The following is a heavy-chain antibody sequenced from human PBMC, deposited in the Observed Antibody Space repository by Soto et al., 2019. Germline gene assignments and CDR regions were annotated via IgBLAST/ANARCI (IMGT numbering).Heavy chain of an antibody. CDR1: GFTFSSYW. J-gene: IGHJ3*02. Sequence: GGSLRLSCAASGFTFSSYWMSWVRQAPGKGLEWVANIKQDGSEKYYVDSVKGRFTISRDNAKNSLYLQMNSLRAEDTAVYYCARDVYYYDSSGLDAFDIWGQGTMVTVS. CDR3: ARDVYYYDSSGLDAFDI. V-gene: IGHV3-7*05. D-gene: IGHD3-22*01. CDR2: IKQDGSEK.